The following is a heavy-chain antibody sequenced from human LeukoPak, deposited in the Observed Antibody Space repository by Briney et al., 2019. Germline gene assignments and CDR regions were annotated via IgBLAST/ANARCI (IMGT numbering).Heavy chain of an antibody. CDR3: ARDRPWGYFDY. J-gene: IGHJ4*02. CDR2: IYYSGST. CDR1: GGSVSSGSYY. Sequence: ETLSLTCTVSGGSVSSGSYYWSWIRQPPGKGLEWIWYIYYSGSTNYNPSLKSRVTISVDTSKNQFSLKLSSVTAADTAVYYCARDRPWGYFDYWGQGTLVTVSS. V-gene: IGHV4-61*01. D-gene: IGHD3-16*01.